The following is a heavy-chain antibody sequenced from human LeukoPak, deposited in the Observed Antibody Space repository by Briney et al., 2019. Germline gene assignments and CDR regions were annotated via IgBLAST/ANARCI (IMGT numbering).Heavy chain of an antibody. CDR1: GFTVSSNY. CDR3: ARGTVTMVDY. CDR2: IYSGGST. J-gene: IGHJ4*02. V-gene: IGHV3-66*01. Sequence: GGSLRLSCAASGFTVSSNYMSWVRQAPGRGLEWVSVIYSGGSTYYADSVKGRFTISRDNSKNTLFLQMNSLRAGDTAVYYCARGTVTMVDYWGQGTLVSVSS. D-gene: IGHD3-10*01.